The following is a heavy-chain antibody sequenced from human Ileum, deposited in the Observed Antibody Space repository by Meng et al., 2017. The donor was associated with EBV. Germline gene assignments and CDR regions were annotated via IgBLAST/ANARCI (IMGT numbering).Heavy chain of an antibody. CDR3: ARVEVGITSGDY. J-gene: IGHJ4*02. Sequence: QAQLGQYGVEVKKPGASVKVSCKASGYTFTNYGITWVRQAPGQGLEWMGWISAYNGNTNYAQTLQGRVTMTTDTSTSTAYMELGSLRSDDTAVYYCARVEVGITSGDYWGQGTLVTVSS. D-gene: IGHD1-26*01. V-gene: IGHV1-18*01. CDR1: GYTFTNYG. CDR2: ISAYNGNT.